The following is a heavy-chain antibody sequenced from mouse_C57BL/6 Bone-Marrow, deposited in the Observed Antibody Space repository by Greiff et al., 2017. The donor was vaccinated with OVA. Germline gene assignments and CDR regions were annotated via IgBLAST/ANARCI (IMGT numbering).Heavy chain of an antibody. D-gene: IGHD1-1*01. CDR2: IHPNSGST. V-gene: IGHV1-64*01. Sequence: VQLQQSGAELVKPGASVKLSCKASGYTFTSYWMHWVKQRPGQGLEWIGMIHPNSGSTNYNEKFKSKATLTVDKSSSTAYMQLSSLTSEDSAVXYCARSTTVVADYWGKGTTLTVSS. CDR1: GYTFTSYW. J-gene: IGHJ2*01. CDR3: ARSTTVVADY.